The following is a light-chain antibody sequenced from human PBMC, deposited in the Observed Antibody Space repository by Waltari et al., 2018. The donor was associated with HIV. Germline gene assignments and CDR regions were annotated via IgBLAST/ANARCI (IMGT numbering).Light chain of an antibody. J-gene: IGLJ3*02. CDR1: TGTVPSGHY. CDR3: LLSYRDTRV. V-gene: IGLV7-46*01. CDR2: DTS. Sequence: QAVVTQEPSLPVSPGGTVTLPCGSNTGTVPSGHYPSWFQQKPGHAPRTLIFDTSYKHTGTLARFSGSLLGGKAALTLAGAQPEDEAEYYCLLSYRDTRVFGGGTKLTVL.